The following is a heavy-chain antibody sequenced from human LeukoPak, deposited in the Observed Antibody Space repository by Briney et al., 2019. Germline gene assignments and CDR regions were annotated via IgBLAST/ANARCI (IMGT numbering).Heavy chain of an antibody. CDR1: GFTFSSYS. CDR3: ATTLGVDTAMVTAYYFDY. Sequence: GGSLRLSCAASGFTFSSYSMNWVRQAPGKGLEWVSYISSSSSTIYYADSVKGRFTISRDNAKNSLYLQMNSLRAEDTAVYYCATTLGVDTAMVTAYYFDYWGQGTLVTVSS. J-gene: IGHJ4*02. V-gene: IGHV3-48*01. CDR2: ISSSSSTI. D-gene: IGHD5-18*01.